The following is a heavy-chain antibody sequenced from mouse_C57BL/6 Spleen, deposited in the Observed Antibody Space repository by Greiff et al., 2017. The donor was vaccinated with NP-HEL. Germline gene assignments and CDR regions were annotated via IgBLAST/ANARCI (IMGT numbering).Heavy chain of an antibody. CDR1: GYTFTSYG. CDR2: INPRSGNT. Sequence: VQLQESGAELARPGASVKLSCKASGYTFTSYGISWVKQRTGQGLEWIGEINPRSGNTYYNEKFKGKATLTADKSSSTAYMELHSLTSEDSAVYFCARSTMSTTCFDYWGQGTTLTVSS. V-gene: IGHV1-81*01. J-gene: IGHJ2*01. CDR3: ARSTMSTTCFDY. D-gene: IGHD2-4*01.